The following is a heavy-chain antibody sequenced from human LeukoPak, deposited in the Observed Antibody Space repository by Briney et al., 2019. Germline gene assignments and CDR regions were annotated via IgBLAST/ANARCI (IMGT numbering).Heavy chain of an antibody. V-gene: IGHV3-7*01. Sequence: GGSLRLSCAASGFTFSNYWMSWVRQAPGKGLEWVANIKQDGSEKYYVDSVKGQFAISRDNAKNSLYLQMNSLRAEDLAVYYCARARYCSGTSCYFDYWGQGTLVTVSS. CDR2: IKQDGSEK. CDR3: ARARYCSGTSCYFDY. D-gene: IGHD2-15*01. CDR1: GFTFSNYW. J-gene: IGHJ4*02.